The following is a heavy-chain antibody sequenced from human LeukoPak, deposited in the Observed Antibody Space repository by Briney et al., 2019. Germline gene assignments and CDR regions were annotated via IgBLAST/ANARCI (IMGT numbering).Heavy chain of an antibody. D-gene: IGHD3-10*01. CDR1: GFTFSRYE. J-gene: IGHJ4*02. CDR3: AKDSAAPISITMVRGRWYFDY. Sequence: GGSLRLSCAASGFTFSRYEINWVRQAPGKGLEWVAFIRYDGTNKYYADSVKGRFTISRDNSKNTLYLQMNSLRADDTAVYYCAKDSAAPISITMVRGRWYFDYWGQGTLVTVSS. CDR2: IRYDGTNK. V-gene: IGHV3-30*02.